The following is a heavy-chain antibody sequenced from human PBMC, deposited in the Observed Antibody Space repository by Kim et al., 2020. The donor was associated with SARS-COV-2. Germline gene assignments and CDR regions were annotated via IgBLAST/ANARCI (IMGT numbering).Heavy chain of an antibody. V-gene: IGHV3-23*01. Sequence: AEHVKGRFPISRDNSKNTLYMQMNSVRAENTAVYYCAKDRYSSGWNQYDYWGQGTLVTVSS. D-gene: IGHD6-19*01. CDR3: AKDRYSSGWNQYDY. J-gene: IGHJ4*02.